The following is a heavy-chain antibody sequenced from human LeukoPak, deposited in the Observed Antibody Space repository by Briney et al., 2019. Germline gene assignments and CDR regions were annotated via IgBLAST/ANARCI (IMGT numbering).Heavy chain of an antibody. V-gene: IGHV1-24*01. CDR3: ATSHYDSSGSPAFDI. D-gene: IGHD3-22*01. J-gene: IGHJ3*02. Sequence: ASVKVSCKVSGYTLTELSMHWVRQAPGKGLEWMGGFDPEDGETIYAQKFQGRVTMTEDTSTDTAYMELSSLRSEDTAVYYCATSHYDSSGSPAFDIWGQGTMVTVSS. CDR1: GYTLTELS. CDR2: FDPEDGET.